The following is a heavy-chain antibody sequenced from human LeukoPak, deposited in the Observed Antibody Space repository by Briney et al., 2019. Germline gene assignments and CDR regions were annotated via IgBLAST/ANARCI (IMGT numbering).Heavy chain of an antibody. Sequence: SETLSLTCTVSGGSISSSSYYWGWIRQPPGKGLEWIGSMYYSGSTYYAPSLKNRVTISVDTSKKQFSLKLSSVTAADTAVYYCARARGTLRFFYFDYWGQGTLVTVSS. D-gene: IGHD3-3*01. CDR2: MYYSGST. CDR1: GGSISSSSYY. CDR3: ARARGTLRFFYFDY. J-gene: IGHJ4*02. V-gene: IGHV4-39*07.